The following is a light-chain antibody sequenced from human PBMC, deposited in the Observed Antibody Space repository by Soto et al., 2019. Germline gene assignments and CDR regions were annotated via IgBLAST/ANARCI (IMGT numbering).Light chain of an antibody. J-gene: IGKJ4*01. V-gene: IGKV1-12*01. CDR2: VVS. CDR3: QQLNSYPLT. Sequence: DIQMTQSPSSVSASVVYTFTITFRASQGVGSWLAWYQQKPGKAPKLLISVVSTLQSGVPSRFSGSGSGTEFTLTISSLQPEDFATYYCQQLNSYPLTFGGGTKVDIK. CDR1: QGVGSW.